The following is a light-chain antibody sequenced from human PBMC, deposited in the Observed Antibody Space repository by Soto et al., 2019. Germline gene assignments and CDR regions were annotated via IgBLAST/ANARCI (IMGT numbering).Light chain of an antibody. V-gene: IGKV3-20*01. CDR1: QSVSSTY. CDR2: GAS. Sequence: EIVLTQSPGTLSLSPGERATLSCRASQSVSSTYLAWCQQRPGQAPRLLIYGASPRATGIPDRFSGTGSGTDFTLTISRLEPEDFAVYYCQHFGDSPITFGQGTRLESK. J-gene: IGKJ5*01. CDR3: QHFGDSPIT.